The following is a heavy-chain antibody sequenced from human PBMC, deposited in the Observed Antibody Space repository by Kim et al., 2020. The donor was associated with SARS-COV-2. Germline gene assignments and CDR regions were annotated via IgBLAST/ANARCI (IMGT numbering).Heavy chain of an antibody. CDR2: ISYDGSNK. CDR3: ARDRCSSTTGGYRLWGGGDCYDQYYFDY. V-gene: IGHV3-30*04. Sequence: GGSLRLSCTASGFTFSSYAMHWVRQAPGKGLEWVAVISYDGSNKYYADSVKGRFTISRDNSKNTLYLQMNSLRAEDTAVYYCARDRCSSTTGGYRLWGGGDCYDQYYFDYWGQGTLVTVSS. J-gene: IGHJ4*02. D-gene: IGHD2-21*02. CDR1: GFTFSSYA.